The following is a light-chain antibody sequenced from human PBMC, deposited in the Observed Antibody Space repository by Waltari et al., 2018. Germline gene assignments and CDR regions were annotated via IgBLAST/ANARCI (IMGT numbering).Light chain of an antibody. V-gene: IGLV2-14*03. Sequence: QSALTQPASVSGSPGQSITISCTGTTSDIGGYNYVSWYQQHPGRAPKLMIYDVTDRPSGISIRFPGSKSGNTASLTISGLRAEDEAYYYCTSYTTTSTLVLFGGGTKLTVL. CDR2: DVT. CDR3: TSYTTTSTLVL. CDR1: TSDIGGYNY. J-gene: IGLJ2*01.